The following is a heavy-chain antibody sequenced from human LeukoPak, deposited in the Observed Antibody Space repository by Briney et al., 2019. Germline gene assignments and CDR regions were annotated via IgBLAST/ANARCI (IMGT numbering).Heavy chain of an antibody. D-gene: IGHD6-19*01. J-gene: IGHJ4*02. CDR1: GGSISSYH. CDR2: VHTSGNT. Sequence: SETLSLTCTVSGGSISSYHWSWIRPPAEKGQEWIGRVHTSGNTNFSPSLKSRVTMSVDTSKNQFSLKLSSVTAADTAVYYCARGSSGWTYYFDYWGQGALVTVSS. V-gene: IGHV4-4*07. CDR3: ARGSSGWTYYFDY.